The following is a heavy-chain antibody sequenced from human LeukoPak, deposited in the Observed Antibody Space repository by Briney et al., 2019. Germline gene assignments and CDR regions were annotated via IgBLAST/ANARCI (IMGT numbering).Heavy chain of an antibody. J-gene: IGHJ3*02. CDR2: ITGSGRST. CDR3: AKRTKSGWSTDAFDI. CDR1: GITFSTYA. Sequence: SGGSLRLSCAASGITFSTYAMSWVRQAPGKGLEWVSSITGSGRSTYYADSVKGRFTISRDNSKNTLYLQMNSLRVEDTAVDYCAKRTKSGWSTDAFDIWGQGTKVTVSS. V-gene: IGHV3-23*01. D-gene: IGHD6-19*01.